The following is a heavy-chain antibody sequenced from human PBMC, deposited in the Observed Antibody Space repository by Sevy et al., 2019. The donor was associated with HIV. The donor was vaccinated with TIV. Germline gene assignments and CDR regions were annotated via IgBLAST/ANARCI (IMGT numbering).Heavy chain of an antibody. J-gene: IGHJ4*02. CDR2: IESNGKT. CDR3: ATGGSGGSFYDY. Sequence: GGSLRLSCVASGFTFSRKWMHWVRQAPGKGLVWVSQIESNGKTTYADSVRGRFTISRDNAKNTLYLQMNSLRAEDTAQYHCATGGSGGSFYDYWGQSTPVTVSS. D-gene: IGHD1-26*01. CDR1: GFTFSRKW. V-gene: IGHV3-74*01.